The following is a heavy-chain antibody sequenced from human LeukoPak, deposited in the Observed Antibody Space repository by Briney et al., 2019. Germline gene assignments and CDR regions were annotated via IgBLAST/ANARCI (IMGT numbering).Heavy chain of an antibody. CDR1: GYTFTGYY. CDR3: ARDGAAAGFDP. D-gene: IGHD6-13*01. J-gene: IGHJ5*02. Sequence: ASVKVSCKASGYTFTGYYMHWVRQAPGQGLEWMGWINPNRGGTNYAQKFQGRVTMTRDTSITTVYMDLSRLRSDATAVYYCARDGAAAGFDPWGQGTLVTVSS. CDR2: INPNRGGT. V-gene: IGHV1-2*02.